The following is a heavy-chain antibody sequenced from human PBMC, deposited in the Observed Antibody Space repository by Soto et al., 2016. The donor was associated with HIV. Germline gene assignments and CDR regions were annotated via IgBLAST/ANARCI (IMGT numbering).Heavy chain of an antibody. CDR2: ISHDGDT. V-gene: IGHV4-34*02. CDR3: ARRRYGSGGFMDA. Sequence: QVHLQQWAAGLTQPSETLSLTCAVYGESFSGYFWTWLRQSPEKGLEWIGEISHDGDTKYNPSLKSRVTLSKDMSKNQFSLKMTSATAADTATYYCARRRYGSGGFMDAWGRRDXSHRLL. D-gene: IGHD2-15*01. CDR1: GESFSGYF. J-gene: IGHJ6*03.